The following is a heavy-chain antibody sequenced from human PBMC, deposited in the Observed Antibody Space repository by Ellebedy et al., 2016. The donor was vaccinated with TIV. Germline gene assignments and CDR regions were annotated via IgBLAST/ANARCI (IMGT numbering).Heavy chain of an antibody. CDR1: GYTFTSYY. CDR2: INPSDGST. V-gene: IGHV1-46*01. CDR3: ARALEGMDHYDSSGYFFDY. Sequence: ASVKVSCXASGYTFTSYYMHWVRQAPGQGLEWMGIINPSDGSTTYAQKFQGRVTMTRDTSTSTVYMELSSLRSEDTAVYYCARALEGMDHYDSSGYFFDYWGQGTLVTVSS. D-gene: IGHD3-22*01. J-gene: IGHJ4*02.